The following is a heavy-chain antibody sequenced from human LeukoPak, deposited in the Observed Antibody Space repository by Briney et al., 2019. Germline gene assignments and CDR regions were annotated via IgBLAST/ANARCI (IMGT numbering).Heavy chain of an antibody. CDR3: ARRGEYYYGMDV. CDR1: GGTFSSYA. CDR2: IIPILGIA. Sequence: SLKVSCKASGGTFSSYAISWVRQAAGHRLEWMGRIIPILGIANYAQKFQGRVTITADKSTSTAYMELSSLRSEDTAVYYCARRGEYYYGMDVWGQGTTVSVSS. V-gene: IGHV1-69*04. J-gene: IGHJ6*02. D-gene: IGHD2-21*01.